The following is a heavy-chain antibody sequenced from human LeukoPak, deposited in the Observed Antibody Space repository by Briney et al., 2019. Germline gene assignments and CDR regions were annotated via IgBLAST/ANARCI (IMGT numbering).Heavy chain of an antibody. D-gene: IGHD1-26*01. CDR2: IYYAGDT. J-gene: IGHJ4*02. CDR3: ATWDSGRYSQIDN. CDR1: GGPVSSSSYY. V-gene: IGHV4-39*01. Sequence: PSGTLYLTCTVSGGPVSSSSYYWGWVRQSPEKGLECIGTIYYAGDTYYNPSLESRLTISVDTSKNQFCLKLRSVTAADTAVYYCATWDSGRYSQIDNWGQGTLVTVSS.